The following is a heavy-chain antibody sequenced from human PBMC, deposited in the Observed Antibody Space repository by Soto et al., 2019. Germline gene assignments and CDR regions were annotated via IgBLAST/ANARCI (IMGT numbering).Heavy chain of an antibody. CDR1: GFTFSSYA. D-gene: IGHD3-3*01. J-gene: IGHJ4*02. CDR3: ARDPGGTDFAEWTYYFDY. CDR2: ISYDGSNK. V-gene: IGHV3-30-3*01. Sequence: QVQLVESGGGVVQPGRSLRLSCAASGFTFSSYAMHWVRQAPGKGLEWVAVISYDGSNKYYADSVKGRFTISRDNSKNTXHLQMHSLRAEDTAVYYCARDPGGTDFAEWTYYFDYWGQGTLVTVSS.